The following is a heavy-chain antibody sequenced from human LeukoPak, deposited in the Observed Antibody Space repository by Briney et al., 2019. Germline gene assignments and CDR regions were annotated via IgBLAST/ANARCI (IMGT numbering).Heavy chain of an antibody. D-gene: IGHD5-12*01. CDR1: GFMFSQHT. CDR2: ISGSGDAT. V-gene: IGHV3-23*01. Sequence: GGSLRLSCAVSGFMFSQHTMSWVRQAPGKRLEWVSSISGSGDATRYADSVMGRFTISRDNAKNTLSLQMNSLRAEDTAVYYCAKAPDIVATSFDYWGQGTLVTVSS. J-gene: IGHJ4*02. CDR3: AKAPDIVATSFDY.